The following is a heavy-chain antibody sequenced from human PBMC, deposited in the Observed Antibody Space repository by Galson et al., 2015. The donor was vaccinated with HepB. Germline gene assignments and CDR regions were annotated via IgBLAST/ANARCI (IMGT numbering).Heavy chain of an antibody. CDR1: GYTFTSYG. V-gene: IGHV1-18*01. CDR3: ARDFSGYDPLDY. Sequence: SVKVSCKASGYTFTSYGISWVRQAPGQGLEWMGWISAYNGNTNYAQNLEGRVTMTTDTSTSTAYMELRSLRTGDTAVYYCARDFSGYDPLDYWGQGTLVTVSS. D-gene: IGHD5-12*01. CDR2: ISAYNGNT. J-gene: IGHJ4*02.